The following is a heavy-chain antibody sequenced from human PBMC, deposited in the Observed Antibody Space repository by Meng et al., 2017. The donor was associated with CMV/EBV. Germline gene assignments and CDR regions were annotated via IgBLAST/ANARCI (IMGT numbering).Heavy chain of an antibody. Sequence: PETLSPTCIVSARSISSYYWSWIRQLPGKGLGWDGYIYYSGNTNNNTSLKSRVTISVDTPKNQLSLKRGSVTTADTAVYYCARAGGLRFLEWLSVWFDPWGQGTLVTVSS. J-gene: IGHJ5*02. V-gene: IGHV4-59*12. CDR1: ARSISSYY. D-gene: IGHD3-3*01. CDR2: IYYSGNT. CDR3: ARAGGLRFLEWLSVWFDP.